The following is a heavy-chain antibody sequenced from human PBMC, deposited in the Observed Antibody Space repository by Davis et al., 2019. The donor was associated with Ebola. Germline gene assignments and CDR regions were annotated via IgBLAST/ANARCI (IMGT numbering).Heavy chain of an antibody. V-gene: IGHV1-46*01. CDR1: GYTFTSYY. CDR2: INPSGGST. CDR3: ARGLGYYGSGSLWFDP. D-gene: IGHD3-10*01. Sequence: ASVKVSCKASGYTFTSYYMHWVRQAPGQGLEWMGIINPSGGSTSYAQKFQGRVTMTRDTSISTAYMELSSMRSEDTAVYYCARGLGYYGSGSLWFDPWGQGTLVTVSS. J-gene: IGHJ5*02.